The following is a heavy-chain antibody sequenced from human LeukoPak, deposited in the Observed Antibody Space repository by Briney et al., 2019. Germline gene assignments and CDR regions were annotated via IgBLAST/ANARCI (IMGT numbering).Heavy chain of an antibody. CDR2: INSDGSST. CDR1: GFTFSTYG. J-gene: IGHJ4*02. D-gene: IGHD3-22*01. Sequence: GGSLRLSCAASGFTFSTYGMHWVRQAPGKGLVWVSRINSDGSSTSYADSVKGRFTISRDNAKNTLYLQMNSLRAEDTAVYYCARDRVHYYDSSGYYPPYFDYWGQGTLVTVSS. V-gene: IGHV3-74*01. CDR3: ARDRVHYYDSSGYYPPYFDY.